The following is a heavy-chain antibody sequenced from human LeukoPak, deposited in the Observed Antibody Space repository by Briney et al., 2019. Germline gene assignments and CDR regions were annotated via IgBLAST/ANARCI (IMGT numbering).Heavy chain of an antibody. CDR3: AHHRRPGLA. CDR1: GFTFSSYD. V-gene: IGHV3-23*01. J-gene: IGHJ5*02. D-gene: IGHD6-25*01. CDR2: ISGSGGST. Sequence: PGGSLRLSCAASGFTFSSYDMSWVRQAPGKGLEWVSEISGSGGSTSYADSVRGRFTISRDNSKNTLYLQMNSLRAEDTAVYYCAHHRRPGLAWGQGTLVTVSS.